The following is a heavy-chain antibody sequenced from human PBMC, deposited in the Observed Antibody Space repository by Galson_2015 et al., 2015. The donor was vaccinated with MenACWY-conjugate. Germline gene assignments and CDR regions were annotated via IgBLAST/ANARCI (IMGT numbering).Heavy chain of an antibody. J-gene: IGHJ4*02. CDR2: IHGNGGYT. CDR3: AEFRGHPQPTYYFDY. CDR1: GFSFSNYA. Sequence: SLRLSCAASGFSFSNYAMSWVRQAPGKGLEWVSGIHGNGGYTFSADSVKGRFTVSRDDSKNTLYLQMNSPRVEDTAVYYCAEFRGHPQPTYYFDYWGQGTLVTVPS. V-gene: IGHV3-23*01.